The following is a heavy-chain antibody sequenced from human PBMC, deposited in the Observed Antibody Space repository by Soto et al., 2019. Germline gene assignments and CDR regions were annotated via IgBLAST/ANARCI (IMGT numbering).Heavy chain of an antibody. CDR2: IYYSGTT. J-gene: IGHJ4*02. CDR1: SGSISSSSYY. D-gene: IGHD3-10*01. Sequence: ETLSLTCTVSSGSISSSSYYWGWIRQPPGKGLEWIGSIYYSGTTYYNPSLKGRFTISRDNAKNSLYLQMNSLRAEDTALYYCARVGSPMVRRLIMNFDHWGQGALVTVSS. V-gene: IGHV4-39*07. CDR3: ARVGSPMVRRLIMNFDH.